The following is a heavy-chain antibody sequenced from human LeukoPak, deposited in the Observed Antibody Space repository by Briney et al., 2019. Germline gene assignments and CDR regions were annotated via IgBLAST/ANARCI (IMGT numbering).Heavy chain of an antibody. CDR3: ARFALPSSLDY. V-gene: IGHV5-51*01. Sequence: GESLKISCKISGDRLTNNWIGWVRQVPGKGLEWLGLIYPGNSDTRYSPFFQGQVTFSVDTSISTAYLHWGGLKASDTAMYYCARFALPSSLDYWGQGTLVTVSS. J-gene: IGHJ4*02. CDR2: IYPGNSDT. CDR1: GDRLTNNW. D-gene: IGHD6-13*01.